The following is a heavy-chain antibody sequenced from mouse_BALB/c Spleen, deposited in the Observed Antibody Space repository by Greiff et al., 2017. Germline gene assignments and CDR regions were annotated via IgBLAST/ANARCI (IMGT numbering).Heavy chain of an antibody. CDR1: GYTFTSYW. D-gene: IGHD1-1*01. Sequence: VQLQQSGAELAKPGASVKMSCKASGYTFTSYWMHWVKQRPGQGLEWIGYINPSTGYTEYNQKFKDKATLTADKSSSTAYMQLSSLTSEDSAVYYCSTVVEGYFDDWGQGTTVTVSS. CDR3: STVVEGYFDD. CDR2: INPSTGYT. J-gene: IGHJ2*01. V-gene: IGHV1-7*01.